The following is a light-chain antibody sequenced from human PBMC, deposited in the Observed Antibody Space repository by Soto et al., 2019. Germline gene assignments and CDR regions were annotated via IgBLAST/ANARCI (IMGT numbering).Light chain of an antibody. CDR3: SSYTTSNTRQMV. Sequence: QSALTQPASVSGSPGQSITISCTGTSSDVGGYNYVSWYQHHPGKAPKLIIYDVSNRPSWVSIRFSGSKSDNTASLTISGLQPEDEADYHCSSYTTSNTRQMVFGTGTKLTVL. J-gene: IGLJ1*01. CDR1: SSDVGGYNY. CDR2: DVS. V-gene: IGLV2-14*03.